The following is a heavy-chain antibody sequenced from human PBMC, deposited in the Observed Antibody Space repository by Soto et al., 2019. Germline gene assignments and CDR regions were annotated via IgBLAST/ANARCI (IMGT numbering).Heavy chain of an antibody. CDR2: IRSKAYGGTT. V-gene: IGHV3-49*03. D-gene: IGHD6-13*01. J-gene: IGHJ6*02. Sequence: PGGSLRLSCTASGFTFGDYAMSWFRQAPGKGLEWVGFIRSKAYGGTTEYAASVKGRFTISRDDSKSIAYLQMNSLKTEDTAVYYCTREQQLVRHYYGMDVWGQGTTVTVSS. CDR1: GFTFGDYA. CDR3: TREQQLVRHYYGMDV.